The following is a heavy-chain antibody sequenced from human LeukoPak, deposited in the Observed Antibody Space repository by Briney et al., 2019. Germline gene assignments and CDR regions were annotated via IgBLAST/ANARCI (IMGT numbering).Heavy chain of an antibody. Sequence: GGSLRLSCAASGFTFSSYGMHWVRQAPGKGLEWVTVISYDGSNEYFADSVKGRFTISRDNSKNTLYLQMNSLRAEDTAVYYCAKEEAADGDAFDIWGQGTMVTVSS. CDR1: GFTFSSYG. V-gene: IGHV3-30*18. J-gene: IGHJ3*02. CDR3: AKEEAADGDAFDI. D-gene: IGHD6-13*01. CDR2: ISYDGSNE.